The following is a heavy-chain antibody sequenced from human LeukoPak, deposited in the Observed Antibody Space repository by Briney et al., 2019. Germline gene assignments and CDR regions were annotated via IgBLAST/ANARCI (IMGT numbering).Heavy chain of an antibody. Sequence: GGSLRLSCAASGFTFSSYSMSWFRQAPPKELEWFSAISGRGGSTYYADSVKGRFTISRDNSKNTLYLQMNSLRAEDTAVYYFAKHRNRIVVVTAEFDYWGQGTLVTVSS. CDR3: AKHRNRIVVVTAEFDY. J-gene: IGHJ4*02. CDR1: GFTFSSYS. V-gene: IGHV3-23*01. D-gene: IGHD2-21*02. CDR2: ISGRGGST.